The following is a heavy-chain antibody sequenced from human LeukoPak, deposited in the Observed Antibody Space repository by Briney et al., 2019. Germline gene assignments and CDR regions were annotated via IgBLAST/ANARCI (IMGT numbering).Heavy chain of an antibody. CDR2: IIPIFGTA. Sequence: EASVKVSCKASGGTFSSYAISWVRQAPGQGLEWMGGIIPIFGTANYAQKFQGRVTITADESTSTAYMELSSLRSEDTAVYYCARGVVPAAIGCWFDPWGQGTLVIVSS. CDR1: GGTFSSYA. V-gene: IGHV1-69*13. CDR3: ARGVVPAAIGCWFDP. J-gene: IGHJ5*02. D-gene: IGHD2-2*01.